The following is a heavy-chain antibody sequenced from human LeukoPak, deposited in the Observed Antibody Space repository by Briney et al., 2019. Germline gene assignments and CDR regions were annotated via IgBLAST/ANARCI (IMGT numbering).Heavy chain of an antibody. V-gene: IGHV3-7*01. CDR2: IKEDGSDK. Sequence: GGSLRLSCAASGFTFSNAWMSWVRQAPGKGLEWVANIKEDGSDKNYVDSLKGRFTISRDNAKNSLYLQVNSLRAEDTAVYYCARDAGYGYDRFDYWGQGTQVTVSS. CDR3: ARDAGYGYDRFDY. J-gene: IGHJ4*02. D-gene: IGHD5-18*01. CDR1: GFTFSNAW.